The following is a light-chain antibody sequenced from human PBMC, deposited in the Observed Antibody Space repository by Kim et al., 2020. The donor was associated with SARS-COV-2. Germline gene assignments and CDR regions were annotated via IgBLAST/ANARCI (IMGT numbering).Light chain of an antibody. CDR3: GSFGGRHNVV. Sequence: GQSVTSSCPRTSSDVGGYNYVSWYQQHPGEAPKLMIYEVTKRPSGVPDRFSGSKSGNTASLTVSGLQVEDEGDYYCGSFGGRHNVVFGGGTQLTVL. CDR2: EVT. CDR1: SSDVGGYNY. V-gene: IGLV2-8*01. J-gene: IGLJ2*01.